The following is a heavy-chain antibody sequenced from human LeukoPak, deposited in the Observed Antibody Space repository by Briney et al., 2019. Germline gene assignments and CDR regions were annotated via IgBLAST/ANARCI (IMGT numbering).Heavy chain of an antibody. Sequence: GASVKVSCKASGYTFISYGISWVRQAPGQGLEWMGWISAYNGNTNYAQNFQGRVTMTTETSTSTAYMEVKSLRSDDTAVYYCAREHLRYFDWLSQNYYMDVWGKGTTVTVSS. V-gene: IGHV1-18*01. D-gene: IGHD3-9*01. CDR1: GYTFISYG. J-gene: IGHJ6*03. CDR2: ISAYNGNT. CDR3: AREHLRYFDWLSQNYYMDV.